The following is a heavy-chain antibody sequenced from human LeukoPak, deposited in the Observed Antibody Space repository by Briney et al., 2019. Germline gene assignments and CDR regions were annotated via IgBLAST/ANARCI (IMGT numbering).Heavy chain of an antibody. CDR2: INHSGST. D-gene: IGHD3-9*01. Sequence: PSETLSLTCAVYGGSFSGYYWSWIRQPPGKGLEWIGEINHSGSTNNNPSLKSRVTISVDTSKNQFSLKLSSVTAADTAVYYCARGRVRRYFDSYYFDYWGQGTLVTVSS. V-gene: IGHV4-34*01. CDR3: ARGRVRRYFDSYYFDY. J-gene: IGHJ4*02. CDR1: GGSFSGYY.